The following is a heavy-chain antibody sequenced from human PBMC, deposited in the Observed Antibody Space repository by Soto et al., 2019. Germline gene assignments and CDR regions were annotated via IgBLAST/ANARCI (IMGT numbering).Heavy chain of an antibody. CDR1: GYTLPSYG. CDR2: ISAHNGHT. V-gene: IGHV1-18*01. Sequence: QVHLVQSGAEVKKPGASVKVSCKASGYTLPSYGISWIRQAPGQGLVWMGWISAHNGHTKYTQNCQGRVTMTTDISTSTAHMELRGLRPDDTAVYYCARDGGGWPDRWGQGTLVIVSS. J-gene: IGHJ5*02. D-gene: IGHD6-19*01. CDR3: ARDGGGWPDR.